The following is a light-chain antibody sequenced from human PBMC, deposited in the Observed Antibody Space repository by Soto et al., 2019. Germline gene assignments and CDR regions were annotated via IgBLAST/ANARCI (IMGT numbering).Light chain of an antibody. Sequence: QSALTQPASVSGSPGQSITISCTGTSSDVGSYNLVSWYQQHPGKAPKLMIYEGSKRPSGVSNRFSGSKSGNTASLTISGLQAEEEDDYYCCSYAGSSNVVFGGGTKLTVL. CDR2: EGS. CDR3: CSYAGSSNVV. J-gene: IGLJ2*01. CDR1: SSDVGSYNL. V-gene: IGLV2-23*01.